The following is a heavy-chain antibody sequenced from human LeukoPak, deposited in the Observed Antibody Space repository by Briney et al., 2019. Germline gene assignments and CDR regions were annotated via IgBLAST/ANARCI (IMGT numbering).Heavy chain of an antibody. CDR1: GYTFTSYG. Sequence: ASVKVSCKASGYTFTSYGISWVRQAPGQGLEWMGWISAYNGNTNYAQKLQGRVTMTTDTSTSTAYMELRSLRSDDTAVYYCARDPHDYYGPPRPPPFDYWGQGTLVTVSS. CDR3: ARDPHDYYGPPRPPPFDY. V-gene: IGHV1-18*01. J-gene: IGHJ4*02. D-gene: IGHD3-10*01. CDR2: ISAYNGNT.